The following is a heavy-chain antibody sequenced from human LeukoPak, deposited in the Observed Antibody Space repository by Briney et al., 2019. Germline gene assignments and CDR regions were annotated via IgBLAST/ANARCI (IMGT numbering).Heavy chain of an antibody. CDR1: GGSFSGYY. CDR2: INHSGST. D-gene: IGHD4-17*01. J-gene: IGHJ4*02. CDR3: ARADYGDYDTYYFDY. V-gene: IGHV4-34*01. Sequence: SETLSLTCAVYGGSFSGYYWSWIRQPPGKGLEWIGEINHSGSTNYNPSLKSRVTISVDTSKNQFSLKLSSVTAADTAVYYCARADYGDYDTYYFDYWGEGTLLTVSS.